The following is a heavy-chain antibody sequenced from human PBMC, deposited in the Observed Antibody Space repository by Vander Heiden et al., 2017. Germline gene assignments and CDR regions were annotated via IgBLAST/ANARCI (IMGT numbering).Heavy chain of an antibody. CDR3: ARALVTVADDAFDI. J-gene: IGHJ3*02. CDR2: ISSSGSTI. Sequence: QVQLVESGGGLVKPGGSRRLSCAASGFTFSDYYMSWIRQAPGKGLEWVSYISSSGSTIYYADSVKGRFTISRDNAKNSLYLQMISLRAEDTAVYYCARALVTVADDAFDIWGQGTMVTVSS. V-gene: IGHV3-11*04. D-gene: IGHD4-17*01. CDR1: GFTFSDYY.